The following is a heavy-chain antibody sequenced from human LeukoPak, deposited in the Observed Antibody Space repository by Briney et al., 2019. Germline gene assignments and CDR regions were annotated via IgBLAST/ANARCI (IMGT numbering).Heavy chain of an antibody. CDR3: ARATGPLNWFDG. CDR2: ISAYNGDT. CDR1: GYTFISYG. D-gene: IGHD1-14*01. J-gene: IGHJ5*02. Sequence: ASVKVSCKASGYTFISYGISWVRQAPGQGLEWMGWISAYNGDTNYAQKLQGRVTMTTDTSTSTAYMELRSLRSDDTAVYYCARATGPLNWFDGWGQGTLVTVSS. V-gene: IGHV1-18*01.